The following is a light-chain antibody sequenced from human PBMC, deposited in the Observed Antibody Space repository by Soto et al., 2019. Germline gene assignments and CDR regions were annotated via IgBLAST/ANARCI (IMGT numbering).Light chain of an antibody. V-gene: IGKV3-20*01. CDR1: QSVSNY. CDR3: HQYGGSPQT. CDR2: GAS. J-gene: IGKJ1*01. Sequence: EIVLTQSPGTLSLSPGERATLSCRASQSVSNYLAWYQRKPGQAPRLLIYGASSRATGIPDRFSGSGSGTXXXXXXXXXXXXXFAVYYCHQYGGSPQTFGQXXKVEIK.